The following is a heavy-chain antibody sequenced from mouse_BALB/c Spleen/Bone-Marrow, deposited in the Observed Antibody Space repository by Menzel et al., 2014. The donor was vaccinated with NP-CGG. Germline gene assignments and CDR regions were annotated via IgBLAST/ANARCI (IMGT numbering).Heavy chain of an antibody. CDR1: GYSITIDYA. CDR3: ARSLYFDV. Sequence: EVMLVESGPGLVKPSQPLSLTCTVTGYSITIDYAWYWIRQVPGNKLEWMGYINYSGSTSYNPFLKSRISVTRDTSKNQFVLQLNSMTTEDTATYYCARSLYFDVWGAGTTVTVSS. CDR2: INYSGST. J-gene: IGHJ1*01. V-gene: IGHV3-2*02.